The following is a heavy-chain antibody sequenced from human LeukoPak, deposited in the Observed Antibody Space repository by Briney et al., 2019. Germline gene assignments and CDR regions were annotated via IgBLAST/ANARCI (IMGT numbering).Heavy chain of an antibody. D-gene: IGHD3-22*01. J-gene: IGHJ5*02. CDR2: IYTSGST. CDR1: GGSISSYY. CDR3: ARPYYYDSRIDP. Sequence: SETLSLTCTVSGGSISSYYWSWIRQPPGKGLEWIGYIYTSGSTNYNPSLKSRVTISVDTSKNQFSLKLSSVTAADTAVYYCARPYYYDSRIDPWGQGILVTVSS. V-gene: IGHV4-4*09.